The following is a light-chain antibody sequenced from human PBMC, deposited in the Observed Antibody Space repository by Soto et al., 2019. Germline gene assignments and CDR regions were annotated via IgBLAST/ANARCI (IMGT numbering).Light chain of an antibody. V-gene: IGKV3-20*01. CDR3: QQYGSLPRT. Sequence: IVLTQAPGTLSLSPGERATLSCRASQSVSSSYLAWYQQKPGQAPRLLIYDASIRATGIPDRFSGSGSGTGFTLAISRLEPEDFSVYYCQQYGSLPRTFGQGTKVEIK. CDR1: QSVSSSY. J-gene: IGKJ1*01. CDR2: DAS.